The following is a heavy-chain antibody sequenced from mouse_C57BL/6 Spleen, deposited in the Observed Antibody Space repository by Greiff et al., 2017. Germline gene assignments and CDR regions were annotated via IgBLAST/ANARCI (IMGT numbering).Heavy chain of an antibody. J-gene: IGHJ1*03. CDR3: ARWTITTGVATGYFDV. V-gene: IGHV1-82*01. CDR2: LYPGDGDT. Sequence: VQLQQSGPELVKPGASVKISCKASGYAFSSSWMNWVKQRPGKGLEWIGRLYPGDGDTNYNGKFKGKATLTADKSSSPASMKLSSRTSEDSAVCICARWTITTGVATGYFDVWGTGTTVTVSS. CDR1: GYAFSSSW. D-gene: IGHD1-1*01.